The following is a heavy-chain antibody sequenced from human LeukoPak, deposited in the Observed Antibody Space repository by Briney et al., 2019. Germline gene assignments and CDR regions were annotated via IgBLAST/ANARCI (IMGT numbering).Heavy chain of an antibody. Sequence: PSETLSLTCTVSGGSISSYYWSWIRQPAGKGLEWIGRIYTSGSTYYNPSLKSRVTISVDTSKNQFSLKLNSVTAADTAVYYCARQGSGWYSYFDYWGQGTLVTVSS. CDR2: IYTSGST. CDR3: ARQGSGWYSYFDY. J-gene: IGHJ4*02. V-gene: IGHV4-4*07. CDR1: GGSISSYY. D-gene: IGHD6-19*01.